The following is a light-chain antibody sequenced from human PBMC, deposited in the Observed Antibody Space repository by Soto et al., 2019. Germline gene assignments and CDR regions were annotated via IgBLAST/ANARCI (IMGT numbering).Light chain of an antibody. Sequence: EMVLTQSPGTLSLSPGERATLSCRASQSVSSSYLAWYQQKPGQAPRLLIYGASSRATGIPDRFSGSGSGTYVTLTISRLEPEDFAVYYCQQDGDSPRTFGQGTQVEIK. CDR3: QQDGDSPRT. CDR2: GAS. V-gene: IGKV3-20*01. J-gene: IGKJ1*01. CDR1: QSVSSSY.